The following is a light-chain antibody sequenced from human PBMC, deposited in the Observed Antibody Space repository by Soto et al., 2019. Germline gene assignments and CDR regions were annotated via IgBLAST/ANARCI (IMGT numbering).Light chain of an antibody. CDR3: QQYNNRPPDT. Sequence: EIVMTQSPATLSVSPGERATLSCRASQSVNSNLAWYQQKPGQAPRLLIYGASTRAAGIPARFSGSGSGTELSRTISSLQSEDVAVYYCQQYNNRPPDTFGQGTKLEIK. CDR1: QSVNSN. J-gene: IGKJ2*01. CDR2: GAS. V-gene: IGKV3-15*01.